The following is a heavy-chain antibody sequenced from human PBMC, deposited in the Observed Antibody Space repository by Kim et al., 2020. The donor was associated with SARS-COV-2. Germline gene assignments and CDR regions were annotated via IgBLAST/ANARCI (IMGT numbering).Heavy chain of an antibody. Sequence: GGSLRLSCAASGFTFGDYAMHWVRQAPGKGLEWVSGISWNSGSIGYADSVKGRFTISRDNAKNSLYLQMNSLRAEDTALYYCAKVLLFGVVTDAFDIWGQGTMVTVSS. D-gene: IGHD3-3*01. V-gene: IGHV3-9*01. J-gene: IGHJ3*02. CDR1: GFTFGDYA. CDR2: ISWNSGSI. CDR3: AKVLLFGVVTDAFDI.